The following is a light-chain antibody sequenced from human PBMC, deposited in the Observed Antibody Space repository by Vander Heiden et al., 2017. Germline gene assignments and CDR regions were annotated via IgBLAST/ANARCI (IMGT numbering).Light chain of an antibody. J-gene: IGLJ2*01. CDR3: QAWDSSPG. CDR1: ELGDKY. V-gene: IGLV3-1*01. CDR2: QDS. Sequence: SYELTHPPSVSVSPGQTASITCSGDELGDKYACWYQQKPGQSPVLVIYQDSKRPSGIPERFSGSNSGNTATLTIGGTQAMDEADYYCQAWDSSPGIGGGTKLTVL.